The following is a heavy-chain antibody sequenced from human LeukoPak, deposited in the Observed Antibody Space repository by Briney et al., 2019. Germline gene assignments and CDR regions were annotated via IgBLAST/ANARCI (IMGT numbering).Heavy chain of an antibody. V-gene: IGHV4-34*01. Sequence: SETLSLTCAVYGGSFSGYYWSWIRQPPGKGLEWIGEINHSGSTNYNPSLKSRVTISVDTSKNQFSLKLSSVTAADTAVYYCARFPVVMLRGVHLTKFYFDYWGQGTLVTVSS. CDR1: GGSFSGYY. CDR2: INHSGST. D-gene: IGHD3-10*01. CDR3: ARFPVVMLRGVHLTKFYFDY. J-gene: IGHJ4*02.